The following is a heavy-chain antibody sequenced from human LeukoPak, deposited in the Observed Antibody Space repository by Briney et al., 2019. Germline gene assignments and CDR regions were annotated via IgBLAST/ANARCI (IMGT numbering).Heavy chain of an antibody. Sequence: PSETLSLTCTVSGGSISSYYWSWIRQPPGKGLEWIGSIYYSGSTYYNPSLKSRVTISVDTSKNQFSLKLSSVTAADTAVYYCARAITIFGVVIPAYFDYWGQGTLVTVSS. CDR3: ARAITIFGVVIPAYFDY. D-gene: IGHD3-3*01. CDR1: GGSISSYY. CDR2: IYYSGST. J-gene: IGHJ4*02. V-gene: IGHV4-39*01.